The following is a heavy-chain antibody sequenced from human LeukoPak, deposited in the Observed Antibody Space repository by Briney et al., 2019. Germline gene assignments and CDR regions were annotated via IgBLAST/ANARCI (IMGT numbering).Heavy chain of an antibody. D-gene: IGHD4-17*01. CDR3: ARGVLKKIYGDYGNHP. CDR1: GGSFSGYY. Sequence: SETLSLTCAVYGGSFSGYYWSWIRQPPGKGLEWIGEINHSGSTNYNPSLKSRVTISVDTSKNQFSLKLSSVTAADTAVYYCARGVLKKIYGDYGNHPWGQGTQVTVSS. J-gene: IGHJ5*02. V-gene: IGHV4-34*01. CDR2: INHSGST.